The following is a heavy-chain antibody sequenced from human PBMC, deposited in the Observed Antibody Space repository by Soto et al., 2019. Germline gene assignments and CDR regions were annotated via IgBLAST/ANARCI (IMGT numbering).Heavy chain of an antibody. V-gene: IGHV3-23*01. CDR1: GFTFSSYA. CDR3: AKGEVLRFLEWLSTSYYFDY. CDR2: ISGSGGST. J-gene: IGHJ4*02. Sequence: EVQLLESGGGLVQPGGSLRLSCAASGFTFSSYAMSWVRQAPGKGLEWVSAISGSGGSTYYADSVKGRFTISRDNSKNTLYLQMNSLRAEDTAVYYCAKGEVLRFLEWLSTSYYFDYWGQGTLVTVSS. D-gene: IGHD3-3*01.